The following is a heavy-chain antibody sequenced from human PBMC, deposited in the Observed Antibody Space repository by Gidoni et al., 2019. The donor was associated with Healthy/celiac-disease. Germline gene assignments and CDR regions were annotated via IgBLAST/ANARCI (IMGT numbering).Heavy chain of an antibody. CDR2: INHSGST. CDR3: ARGEDSSGYYYFLDY. J-gene: IGHJ4*02. CDR1: GRSFSGYY. V-gene: IGHV4-34*01. Sequence: QVQLQQWGAGLLKPSETLSLPCAVYGRSFSGYYWSWIRQPPGKGLEWIGEINHSGSTNYNPSLKSRVTISVDTSKNQFSLKLSSVTAADTAVYYCARGEDSSGYYYFLDYWGQGTLVTVSS. D-gene: IGHD3-22*01.